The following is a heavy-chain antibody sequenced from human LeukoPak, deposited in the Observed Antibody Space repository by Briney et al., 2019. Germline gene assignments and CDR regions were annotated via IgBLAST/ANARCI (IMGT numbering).Heavy chain of an antibody. CDR3: ATSSLWFGRKRNYYYYYYMDV. CDR1: GGSISSSSYY. V-gene: IGHV4-39*07. Sequence: SETLSLTCTVSGGSISSSSYYWSWIRQPPGKGLEWIGEINHSGSTNYNPSLKSRVTISLDTSKNQFSLKLSSVTAADTAVYYCATSSLWFGRKRNYYYYYYMDVWGKGTTVTISS. J-gene: IGHJ6*03. CDR2: INHSGST. D-gene: IGHD3-10*01.